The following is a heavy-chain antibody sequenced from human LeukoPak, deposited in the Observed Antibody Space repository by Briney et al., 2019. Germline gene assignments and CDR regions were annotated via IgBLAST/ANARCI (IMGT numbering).Heavy chain of an antibody. V-gene: IGHV1-18*01. Sequence: ASVKVSCKASGYTFTSYGISWVRQAPGQGLEWMGWISAYNGNTNYAQKLQGRVTMTTDTSTSTAYMELRSLRSDDTAVYYCARLYGSGSYYKNGWFDPWGQGTLVTVSS. CDR1: GYTFTSYG. J-gene: IGHJ5*02. CDR2: ISAYNGNT. CDR3: ARLYGSGSYYKNGWFDP. D-gene: IGHD3-10*01.